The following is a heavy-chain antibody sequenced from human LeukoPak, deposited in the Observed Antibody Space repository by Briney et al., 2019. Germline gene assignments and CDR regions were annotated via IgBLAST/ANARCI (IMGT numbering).Heavy chain of an antibody. CDR1: GFTFSSYS. CDR2: ISSSSSYI. D-gene: IGHD2-21*02. V-gene: IGHV3-21*01. CDR3: ARDEHLRVGGDGHYYGMDV. Sequence: GGSLRLSCAASGFTFSSYSMNWVRQAPGKGLEGVSSISSSSSYIYYADSVKGRFTISRDNARNSLYLKMNSLRAEDTAVYYCARDEHLRVGGDGHYYGMDVWGQGTTVTVSS. J-gene: IGHJ6*02.